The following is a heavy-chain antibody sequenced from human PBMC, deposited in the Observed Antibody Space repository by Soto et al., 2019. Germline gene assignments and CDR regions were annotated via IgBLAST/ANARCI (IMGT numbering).Heavy chain of an antibody. V-gene: IGHV4-31*02. CDR3: ARAPDPPSIFGVALAHFFEY. CDR1: GGSISSGTSH. Sequence: SLTLSLPWSVSGGSISSGTSHCSWIHQNPGEGLERIGYIFYSGIFYYTPSLRGRVLILADTSKNQFTLTLSSVTAADTAVYFCARAPDPPSIFGVALAHFFEYWGQGTLVTVSS. D-gene: IGHD3-3*01. J-gene: IGHJ4*02. CDR2: IFYSGIF.